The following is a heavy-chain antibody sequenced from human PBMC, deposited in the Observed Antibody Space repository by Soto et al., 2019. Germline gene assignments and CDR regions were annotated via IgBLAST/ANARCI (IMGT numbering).Heavy chain of an antibody. D-gene: IGHD3-22*01. CDR3: SRRGDYDSSGYYGGDDAFDI. V-gene: IGHV1-46*01. CDR1: GYTFTSYY. Sequence: GASVKVSCKASGYTFTSYYMHWVRQAPGQGLEWMGIINPSGGSTSYAQKFQGRVTMTRDTSTSTVYMELSSLRSEDTAVYYCSRRGDYDSSGYYGGDDAFDIWGQGTMVTVSS. CDR2: INPSGGST. J-gene: IGHJ3*02.